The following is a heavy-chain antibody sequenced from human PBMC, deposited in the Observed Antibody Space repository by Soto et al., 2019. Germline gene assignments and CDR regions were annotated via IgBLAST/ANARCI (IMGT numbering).Heavy chain of an antibody. D-gene: IGHD4-17*01. J-gene: IGHJ4*02. CDR1: GFTFNNYW. Sequence: PGGSLRLSCAASGFTFNNYWMSWVRQAPGKGLECVANIKQDGSAKYYMDSVKGRFTISRGNAKNSLYLQMNSLRAEDTAVYYCARTTDFDYWGQGTLVTVSS. CDR2: IKQDGSAK. V-gene: IGHV3-7*01. CDR3: ARTTDFDY.